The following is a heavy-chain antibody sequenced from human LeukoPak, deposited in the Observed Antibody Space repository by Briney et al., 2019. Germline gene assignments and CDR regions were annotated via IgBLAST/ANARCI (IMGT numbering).Heavy chain of an antibody. CDR3: ARGSVEMATIDAYYFDY. D-gene: IGHD5-24*01. CDR2: IYHSGST. Sequence: SETLSLICTVSGGSISSYYWSWIRQPPGKGLEWIGYIYHSGSTNYNPSLKSRVTISVDTSKNQFSLKLSSVTAADTAVYYCARGSVEMATIDAYYFDYWGQGTLVTVSS. J-gene: IGHJ4*02. V-gene: IGHV4-59*01. CDR1: GGSISSYY.